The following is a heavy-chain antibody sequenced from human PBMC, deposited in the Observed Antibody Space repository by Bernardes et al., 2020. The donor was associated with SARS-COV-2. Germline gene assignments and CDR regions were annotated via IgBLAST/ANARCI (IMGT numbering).Heavy chain of an antibody. Sequence: SETLSLTCTVSGGSIRSYYWSWIRQPPGKGLEWIGYIYYSGSTNYNPSLKSRFTISVDTSKNQFSLSLTSVTAADTAMYYCARHARDCTRGVCQTYYYYAMDVWGQGTKVTVSS. CDR3: ARHARDCTRGVCQTYYYYAMDV. J-gene: IGHJ6*02. CDR2: IYYSGST. CDR1: GGSIRSYY. V-gene: IGHV4-59*08. D-gene: IGHD2-8*01.